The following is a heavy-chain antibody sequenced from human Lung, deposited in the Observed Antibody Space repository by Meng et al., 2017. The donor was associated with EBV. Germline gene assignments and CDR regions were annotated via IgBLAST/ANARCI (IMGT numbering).Heavy chain of an antibody. Sequence: QVQYVEGGGGVVPPGMALRPSCEAAGFTFTTYAMPWVRQAPGKGLEWVAVVSSDGSNTYTAAFARGRLTISRDNSKNTAYLQMNSLRPEDTALYYCVRERSGYYWGDTWGRGTLVTVSS. CDR1: GFTFTTYA. CDR3: VRERSGYYWGDT. J-gene: IGHJ5*01. V-gene: IGHV3-30*04. CDR2: VSSDGSNT. D-gene: IGHD3-3*01.